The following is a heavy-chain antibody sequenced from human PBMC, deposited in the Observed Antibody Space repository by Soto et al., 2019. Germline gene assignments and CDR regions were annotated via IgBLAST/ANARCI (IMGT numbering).Heavy chain of an antibody. CDR2: ISAYNGNT. CDR3: ATGFDYYDSSGYYYFDY. D-gene: IGHD3-22*01. V-gene: IGHV1-18*01. Sequence: SVKVSCKASGYTFTSYGISWVRQAPGQGLEWMGWISAYNGNTNYAQKLQGRVTMTTDTSTSTAYMELRSLRSDDTAVYYCATGFDYYDSSGYYYFDYWGQGTLVTVSS. CDR1: GYTFTSYG. J-gene: IGHJ4*02.